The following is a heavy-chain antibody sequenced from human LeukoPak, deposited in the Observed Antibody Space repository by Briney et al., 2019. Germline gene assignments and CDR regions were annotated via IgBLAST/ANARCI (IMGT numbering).Heavy chain of an antibody. CDR3: ASFRWAVGFEY. D-gene: IGHD2-15*01. CDR1: GGSFSGYY. J-gene: IGHJ4*02. Sequence: PSETLSLTCAVYGGSFSGYYWSYIRQTPGKGLEWIGEISHSGGTNYNPPLKSRLTISVDTSKNQFSLKLNSVTAADTAVYYCASFRWAVGFEYWDQGTLVTVSS. CDR2: ISHSGGT. V-gene: IGHV4-34*01.